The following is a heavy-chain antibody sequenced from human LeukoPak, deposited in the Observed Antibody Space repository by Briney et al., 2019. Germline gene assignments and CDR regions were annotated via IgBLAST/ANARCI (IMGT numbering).Heavy chain of an antibody. CDR1: GYTFTGYY. J-gene: IGHJ6*02. CDR3: ARWPGSGSYGPWDYYYYGMDV. V-gene: IGHV1-2*02. Sequence: ASVKVSCKASGYTFTGYYMHWVRQATGQGLGWMGWINPNSGGTNYAQKFQGRVTMTRDTSISTAYMELSRLRSDNTAVYYCARWPGSGSYGPWDYYYYGMDVWGQGTTVTVSS. D-gene: IGHD1-26*01. CDR2: INPNSGGT.